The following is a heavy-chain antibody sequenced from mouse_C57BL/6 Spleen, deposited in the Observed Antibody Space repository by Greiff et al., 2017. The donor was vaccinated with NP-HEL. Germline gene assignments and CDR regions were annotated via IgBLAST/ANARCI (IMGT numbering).Heavy chain of an antibody. CDR3: ASETAITTVVAPYAMDY. D-gene: IGHD1-1*01. V-gene: IGHV1-80*01. CDR2: IYPGDGDT. CDR1: GYAFSSYW. J-gene: IGHJ4*01. Sequence: QVQLQQSGAELVKPGASVKISCKASGYAFSSYWMNWVKQRPGKGLEWIGQIYPGDGDTNYNGKFKGKATLTADKSSSTAYMQLSSLTSEDSAVYVCASETAITTVVAPYAMDYWGQGTSVTVSS.